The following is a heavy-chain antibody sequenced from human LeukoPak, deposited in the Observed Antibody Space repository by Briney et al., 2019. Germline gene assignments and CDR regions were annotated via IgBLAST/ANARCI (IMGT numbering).Heavy chain of an antibody. V-gene: IGHV4-59*08. J-gene: IGHJ4*02. CDR2: IYYSGST. CDR3: ARHSRPEMYSSSWYYFDY. CDR1: GGSISSYY. Sequence: SETLSLTCTVSGGSISSYYWSWIRQPPGKGLEWIGYIYYSGSTNYNPSLKSRVTISVDTSKNQFSLKLSSVTAADTAVYYCARHSRPEMYSSSWYYFDYWGQGTLVTVSS. D-gene: IGHD6-13*01.